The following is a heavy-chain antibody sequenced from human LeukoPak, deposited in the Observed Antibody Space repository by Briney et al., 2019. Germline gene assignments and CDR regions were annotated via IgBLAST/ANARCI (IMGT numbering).Heavy chain of an antibody. CDR2: IWYDGSNK. J-gene: IGHJ4*02. V-gene: IGHV3-33*01. CDR1: GFTFSSYG. D-gene: IGHD4-17*01. Sequence: GGSLRLSCAASGFTFSSYGVHWVRQAPGKGLEWVAVIWYDGSNKYYADSVKGRFTISRDNSKNTLYLQMNSLRAEDTAVYYCARDNWENGDYFLDYWGQGILVTVSS. CDR3: ARDNWENGDYFLDY.